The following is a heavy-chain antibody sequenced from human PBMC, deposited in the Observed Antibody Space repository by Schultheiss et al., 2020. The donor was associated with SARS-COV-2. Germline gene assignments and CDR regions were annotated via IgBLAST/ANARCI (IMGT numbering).Heavy chain of an antibody. V-gene: IGHV1-18*01. Sequence: ASVKVSCKASGYTFTSYAMNWVRQAPGQGLEWMGWISAYNGNTNYAQKLQGRVTMTTDTSTSTAYMELRSLRSDDTAVYYCARDGSSTGTTEYYYYYGMDVWGQGTTVTVSS. CDR2: ISAYNGNT. CDR3: ARDGSSTGTTEYYYYYGMDV. D-gene: IGHD1-7*01. J-gene: IGHJ6*02. CDR1: GYTFTSYA.